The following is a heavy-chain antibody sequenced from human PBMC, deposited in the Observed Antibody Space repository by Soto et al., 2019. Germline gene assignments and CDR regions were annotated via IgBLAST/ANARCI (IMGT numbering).Heavy chain of an antibody. CDR1: GFTFATSA. J-gene: IGHJ4*02. CDR2: IVVGSGYT. D-gene: IGHD3-22*01. CDR3: AAGIYDGSGCHY. Sequence: QMQLVQSGPEVKKPGTSVKVSCKASGFTFATSAVQWVRQARGQRLEWIGWIVVGSGYTDYAQKFQERLTITRDMSTGTADMELSSLRSEDTAVYYCAAGIYDGSGCHYWGQGTLVTVSS. V-gene: IGHV1-58*01.